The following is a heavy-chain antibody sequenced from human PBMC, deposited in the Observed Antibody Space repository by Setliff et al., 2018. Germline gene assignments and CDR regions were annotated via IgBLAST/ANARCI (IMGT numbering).Heavy chain of an antibody. Sequence: GSLRLSCSGSGFNFSNYEINWVRQAPGKGLEWISYISSIGRLIHYADSVKGRFTVFRGNAGNSVHLQMNNLRVDDAAIYYCASPPIRQYNYYMDVWGKRTTVTVSS. CDR2: ISSIGRLI. D-gene: IGHD1-20*01. CDR1: GFNFSNYE. J-gene: IGHJ6*04. V-gene: IGHV3-48*03. CDR3: ASPPIRQYNYYMDV.